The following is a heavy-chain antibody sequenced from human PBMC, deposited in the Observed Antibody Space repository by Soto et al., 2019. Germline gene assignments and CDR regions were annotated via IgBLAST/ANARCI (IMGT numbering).Heavy chain of an antibody. Sequence: SETLSLTCAVYGGSFSGYYWSWIRQPPGKGLEWIGEINHSGSTNYNPSLKSRVTISVDTSKNQFSLKLSSVTAADTAVYYCARAGLIAAPRDFDYWGQGTLVTVSS. D-gene: IGHD6-13*01. V-gene: IGHV4-34*01. J-gene: IGHJ4*02. CDR1: GGSFSGYY. CDR2: INHSGST. CDR3: ARAGLIAAPRDFDY.